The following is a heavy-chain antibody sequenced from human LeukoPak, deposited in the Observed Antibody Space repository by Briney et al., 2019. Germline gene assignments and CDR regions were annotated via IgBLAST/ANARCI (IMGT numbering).Heavy chain of an antibody. D-gene: IGHD4-11*01. CDR3: AKDPGLTTVIMYYFAY. V-gene: IGHV3-23*01. CDR2: TSGSGGNT. J-gene: IGHJ4*02. CDR1: GFTFNNYA. Sequence: GGSLRLSCVASGFTFNNYAMSWVRQAPGKGLEWVSATSGSGGNTYYADSVKGRFTISRDNSKSTLYLQMNSLRAEDTAVYYCAKDPGLTTVIMYYFAYWGQGTLVTVSS.